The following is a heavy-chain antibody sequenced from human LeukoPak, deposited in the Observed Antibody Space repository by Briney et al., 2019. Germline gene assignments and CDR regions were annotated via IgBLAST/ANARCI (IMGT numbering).Heavy chain of an antibody. CDR1: GYTFTGYY. J-gene: IGHJ4*02. Sequence: GASVKVSCKASGYTFTGYYMHWVRQAPGQGLEWMGWINPNSGGTNYAQKFQGRVTITMDTSISTAYMELSRLRSDDTAVYYCARDPEEQLEAGISDYWGQGTLVTVSS. CDR3: ARDPEEQLEAGISDY. CDR2: INPNSGGT. V-gene: IGHV1-2*02. D-gene: IGHD1-1*01.